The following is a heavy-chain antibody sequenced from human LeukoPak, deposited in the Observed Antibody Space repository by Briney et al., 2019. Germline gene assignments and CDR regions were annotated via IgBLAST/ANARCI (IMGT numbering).Heavy chain of an antibody. J-gene: IGHJ5*01. CDR3: ARVGFWGGYYSWFDP. D-gene: IGHD3-3*01. CDR1: GGTFSSYT. Sequence: VASVKVSCKASGGTFSSYTISWVRQAPGQGLEWMGWISAYNGNTNYAQKLQGRVTMTTDTSTSTAYMELRSLRSDDTAVYCCARVGFWGGYYSWFDPWGQGTLVTVSS. V-gene: IGHV1-18*01. CDR2: ISAYNGNT.